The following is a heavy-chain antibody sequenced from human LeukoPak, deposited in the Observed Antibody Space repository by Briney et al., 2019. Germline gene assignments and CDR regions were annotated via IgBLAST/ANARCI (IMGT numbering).Heavy chain of an antibody. V-gene: IGHV3-74*01. D-gene: IGHD1-26*01. CDR1: GFTFSNFW. Sequence: TGGPLRLSCAASGFTFSNFWMHWVRQAPGKGLVWVSRIYSDGSMTNYADSVKGRFTISRDNAKNSLYLQMNSLRAEDTAVYYCALLGSGSYYSPDAFDIWGQGTMVTVSS. J-gene: IGHJ3*02. CDR2: IYSDGSMT. CDR3: ALLGSGSYYSPDAFDI.